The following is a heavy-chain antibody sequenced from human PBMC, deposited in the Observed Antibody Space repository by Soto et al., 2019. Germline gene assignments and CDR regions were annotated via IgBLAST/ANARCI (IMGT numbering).Heavy chain of an antibody. CDR3: XKDGAVSDYTNLDY. D-gene: IGHD4-4*01. CDR2: ISWDGGST. V-gene: IGHV3-43*01. J-gene: IGHJ4*02. CDR1: GFTFDDYS. Sequence: GGSLRLSCAASGFTFDDYSMHWVRQAPGKGLEWVSLISWDGGSTYYADSVKGRFTISRDNSKNSLYLQMNSLTTEDTAFYFCXKDGAVSDYTNLDYWGQGALVTVSS.